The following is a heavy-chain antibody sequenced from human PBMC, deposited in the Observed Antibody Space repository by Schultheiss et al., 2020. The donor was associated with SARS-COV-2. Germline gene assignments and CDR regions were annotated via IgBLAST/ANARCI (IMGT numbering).Heavy chain of an antibody. CDR1: GGSFSKYA. CDR3: ACGDYDILTSFKY. V-gene: IGHV1-69*06. CDR2: IMPLFGTP. J-gene: IGHJ4*02. D-gene: IGHD3-9*01. Sequence: SVKVSCKASGGSFSKYAINWVRQAPGQGLEWMGGIMPLFGTPNYAQKFQGRVTITADRPTNTAYMELTSLKSEDTAVYYCACGDYDILTSFKYWGQGTLVTVSS.